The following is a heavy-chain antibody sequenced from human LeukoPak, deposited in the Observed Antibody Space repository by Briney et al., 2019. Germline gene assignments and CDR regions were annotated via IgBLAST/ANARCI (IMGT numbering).Heavy chain of an antibody. CDR3: ARAYMTTAAFDY. Sequence: GGSLRLSCAASGFTFSSYSMNWVRQAPGKGLEWVSSISSSSSYIYYADSVKGRFTISRDNAKSSLHLQMNSLRAEDTAVYYCARAYMTTAAFDYWGQGTLVTVSS. CDR2: ISSSSSYI. D-gene: IGHD4-17*01. J-gene: IGHJ4*02. V-gene: IGHV3-21*01. CDR1: GFTFSSYS.